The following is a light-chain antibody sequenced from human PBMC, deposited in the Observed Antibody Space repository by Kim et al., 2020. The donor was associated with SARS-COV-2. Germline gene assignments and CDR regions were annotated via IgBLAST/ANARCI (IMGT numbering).Light chain of an antibody. V-gene: IGLV1-44*01. CDR1: SSNIGSNT. CDR3: AGWDDTLNGVV. J-gene: IGLJ2*01. Sequence: ELTQPPSASGTPGQRVTISCSGSSSNIGSNTVTWYQKLPGTAPKLLIYSDNKRPSGVHDRFSGSKSGTSASLAISALQSEDDADYYCAGWDDTLNGVVFGGGTQLTVL. CDR2: SDN.